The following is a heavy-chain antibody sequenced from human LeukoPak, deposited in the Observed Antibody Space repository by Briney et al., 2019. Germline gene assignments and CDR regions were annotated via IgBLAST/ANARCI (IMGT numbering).Heavy chain of an antibody. J-gene: IGHJ4*02. CDR1: GGSISSYY. Sequence: SETLSLTCTVSGGSISSYYWSWIRQPPGKGLEWIGYIYYSGSTNYNPSLKSRVTISVDTSKNQFSLKLSSVTAADTAVYYCARLGSEREAAAGTTPFDYWGQGTLVTVSS. V-gene: IGHV4-59*01. D-gene: IGHD6-13*01. CDR3: ARLGSEREAAAGTTPFDY. CDR2: IYYSGST.